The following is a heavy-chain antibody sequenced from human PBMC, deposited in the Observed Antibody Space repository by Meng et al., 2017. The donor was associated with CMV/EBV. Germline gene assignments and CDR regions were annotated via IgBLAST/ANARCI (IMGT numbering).Heavy chain of an antibody. Sequence: GESLKISCKVSGYSFTNYWIGWVRQMPGKGLEWLGIIYPGDSDTRYSPSFQGQVTISADKSISTAYLQWSSLKASDTAIYYCARHSAPNVAASGVIYFDYWGQGTLVTVS. J-gene: IGHJ4*02. V-gene: IGHV5-51*01. D-gene: IGHD6-13*01. CDR1: GYSFTNYW. CDR2: IYPGDSDT. CDR3: ARHSAPNVAASGVIYFDY.